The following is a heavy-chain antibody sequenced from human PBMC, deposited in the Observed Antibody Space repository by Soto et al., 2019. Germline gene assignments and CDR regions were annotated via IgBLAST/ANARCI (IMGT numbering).Heavy chain of an antibody. D-gene: IGHD6-19*01. Sequence: SETLSLTCAVSGYSISSGYYWGWIRQPPGKGLEWIGSIYHSGSTYYNPSLKSRVTISVDTSKNQFSLKLSSVTAADTAVYYCVRDARALIAVAGTVDDFDIWGQGTRVTFSS. J-gene: IGHJ3*02. V-gene: IGHV4-38-2*02. CDR2: IYHSGST. CDR1: GYSISSGYY. CDR3: VRDARALIAVAGTVDDFDI.